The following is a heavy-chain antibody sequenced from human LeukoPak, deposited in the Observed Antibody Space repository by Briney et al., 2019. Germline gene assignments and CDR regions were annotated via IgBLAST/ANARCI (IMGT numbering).Heavy chain of an antibody. CDR2: IYYSGST. Sequence: SETLSLTCTVSGGSISSSSYYWGWIRQPPGKGLEWIGSIYYSGSTYYNPSLKSRVTISVDTSKKQFSLKLSSVTAADTAVYYCARHRSGWGNLDYWGQGTLVTVSS. CDR1: GGSISSSSYY. V-gene: IGHV4-39*01. CDR3: ARHRSGWGNLDY. J-gene: IGHJ4*02. D-gene: IGHD6-19*01.